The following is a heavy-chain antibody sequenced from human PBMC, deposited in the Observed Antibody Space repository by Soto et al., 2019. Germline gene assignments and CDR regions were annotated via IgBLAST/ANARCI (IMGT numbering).Heavy chain of an antibody. V-gene: IGHV3-30*03. D-gene: IGHD6-6*01. Sequence: GGSLRLSCAASGFTFSSYVMHWVRQAPGKGLEWVAVISYDGSNKYYADSVKGRFTISRDNSKNTLYLQMNSLRAEDTAVYYCAADSSSGTFNYGMDVWGQGTTVTVSS. CDR2: ISYDGSNK. J-gene: IGHJ6*02. CDR1: GFTFSSYV. CDR3: AADSSSGTFNYGMDV.